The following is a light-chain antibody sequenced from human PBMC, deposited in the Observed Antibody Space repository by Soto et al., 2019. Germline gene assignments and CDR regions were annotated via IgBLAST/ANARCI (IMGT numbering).Light chain of an antibody. Sequence: QSVLTQPPSVSGAPGQRVTISCTGSSSNIGAGYDVHWYQQLPGTAPKLLIYGNSNRPSGVPDRFSGSKSGNTASLTISGLQAEDEADYYCSSYINSITFVVFGGGTKVTVL. J-gene: IGLJ2*01. CDR3: SSYINSITFVV. CDR2: GNS. CDR1: SSNIGAGYD. V-gene: IGLV1-40*01.